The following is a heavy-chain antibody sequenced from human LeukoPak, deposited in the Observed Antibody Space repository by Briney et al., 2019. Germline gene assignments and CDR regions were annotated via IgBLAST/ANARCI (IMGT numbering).Heavy chain of an antibody. Sequence: GESLKISCQGSGHNFNTYWIGWVRQMPGKGLEWMGIIYPEDSDARYSPSFQGHVTISADKSISTAYLQWGTLKASDTATYYCARRGSSSSHYDSWGRGTQVIVSS. V-gene: IGHV5-51*01. CDR2: IYPEDSDA. CDR3: ARRGSSSSHYDS. CDR1: GHNFNTYW. J-gene: IGHJ5*01. D-gene: IGHD2/OR15-2a*01.